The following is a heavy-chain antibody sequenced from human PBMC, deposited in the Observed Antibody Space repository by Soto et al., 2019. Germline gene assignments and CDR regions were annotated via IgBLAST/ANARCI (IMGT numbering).Heavy chain of an antibody. J-gene: IGHJ3*02. CDR2: IYYTGTT. V-gene: IGHV4-59*06. CDR1: GGSISGFY. CDR3: ATYRKFFQI. Sequence: SETLSLTCAVSGGSISGFYWSWIRQRPGKGLEWIGYIYYTGTTYYNPSLLSRVSLSIDTSNNQFSLRLGSVTAADTAVYYCATYRKFFQIWGQGAKVTVSS.